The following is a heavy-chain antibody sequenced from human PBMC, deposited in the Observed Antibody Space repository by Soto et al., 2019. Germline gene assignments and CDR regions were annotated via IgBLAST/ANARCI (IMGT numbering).Heavy chain of an antibody. CDR3: ASPQQWLGKGGDFDY. V-gene: IGHV3-7*05. CDR1: GFTFSNYW. D-gene: IGHD6-19*01. CDR2: IRQDGSDK. J-gene: IGHJ4*02. Sequence: EVQLVESGGGLVQPGGSLRLSCAASGFTFSNYWMSWVRQAPGKGLEWVANIRQDGSDKYYVDSVKGRFTISRDNSKNSLYLQMNSLRAEDTAVYYCASPQQWLGKGGDFDYWGQGTLVTVSS.